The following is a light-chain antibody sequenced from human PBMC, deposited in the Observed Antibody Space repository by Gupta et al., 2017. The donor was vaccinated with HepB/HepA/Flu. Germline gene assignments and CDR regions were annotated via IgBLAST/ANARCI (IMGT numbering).Light chain of an antibody. V-gene: IGKV3-20*01. J-gene: IGKJ2*01. CDR1: QSVSTAY. CDR3: QQDDGSSFT. CDR2: RAT. Sequence: VLTQSPGSLSVSPGERASLTCRASQSVSTAYLAWYQKKPGPAHRLLIHRATRRAAGVQNRCSGSASGTDFTITINRLEPEDSAVYYCQQDDGSSFTFGQGTKLDIK.